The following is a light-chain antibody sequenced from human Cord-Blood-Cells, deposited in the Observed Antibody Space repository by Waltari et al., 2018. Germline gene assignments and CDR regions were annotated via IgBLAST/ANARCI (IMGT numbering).Light chain of an antibody. CDR1: SSDVGGYTY. V-gene: IGLV2-8*01. Sequence: QSALTQPPSASGSPGQSVTIPCTGTSSDVGGYTYVSWYQQHPGKAPKLMIYEVSKRPSGVPVRFSGSKSGNTASLSVSGLQAEDEADYYCSSYAGSNNWVFGGGTKLTVL. CDR2: EVS. CDR3: SSYAGSNNWV. J-gene: IGLJ3*02.